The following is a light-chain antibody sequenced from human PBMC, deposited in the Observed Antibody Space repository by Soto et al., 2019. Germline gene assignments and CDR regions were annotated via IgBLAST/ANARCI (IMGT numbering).Light chain of an antibody. CDR3: AAWDDSLSGYV. CDR2: SNN. Sequence: QSELTQPPSASGTPGQRVTISCSGSTSNIGSNTVNWYQQLPGTAPKLLIYSNNQRPSGVPDRFSGSKSGTSASLAISGLQSEDEADYYCAAWDDSLSGYVFGTGTKLTVL. CDR1: TSNIGSNT. V-gene: IGLV1-44*01. J-gene: IGLJ1*01.